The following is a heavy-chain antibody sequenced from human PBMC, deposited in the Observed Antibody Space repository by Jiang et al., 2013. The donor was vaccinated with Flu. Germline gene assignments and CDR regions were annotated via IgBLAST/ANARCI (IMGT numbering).Heavy chain of an antibody. Sequence: ETLSLTCTVSGGSISSSSYYWGWIRQPPGKGLEWIGSIYYSGSTYYNPSLKSRVTISVDTSKNQFSLKLSSVTAADTAVHYCARHRLPAAQYYYYYYYMDVWGKGTTVTVSS. V-gene: IGHV4-39*01. CDR3: ARHRLPAAQYYYYYYYMDV. CDR1: GGSISSSSYY. CDR2: IYYSGST. D-gene: IGHD2-2*01. J-gene: IGHJ6*03.